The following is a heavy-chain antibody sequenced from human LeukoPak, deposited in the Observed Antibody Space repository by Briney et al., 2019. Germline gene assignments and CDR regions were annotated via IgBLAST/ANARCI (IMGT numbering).Heavy chain of an antibody. V-gene: IGHV3-7*03. CDR1: GFTFSSYW. D-gene: IGHD3-16*01. J-gene: IGHJ6*02. Sequence: GGSLRLSCAASGFTFSSYWMNWARQAPGKGLEWVASINHNGNVNYYVDSVKGRFTISRDNAKNSLYLQMSNLRAEDTAVYSCARGGGLDVWGQGATVTASS. CDR3: ARGGGLDV. CDR2: INHNGNVN.